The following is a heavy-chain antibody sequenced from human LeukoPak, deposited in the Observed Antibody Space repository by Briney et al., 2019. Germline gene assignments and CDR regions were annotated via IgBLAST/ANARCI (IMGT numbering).Heavy chain of an antibody. CDR1: GGSISSYY. Sequence: SETLSLTCTVSGGSISSYYWSWIRQPAGKGLEWIGRIYTSGSTNYNPSLKSRVTMSVDTSKNQFSLKLSSVTAADTAVYYCARARRSSSRVYYFDYWGQGTLVTVSS. CDR2: IYTSGST. V-gene: IGHV4-4*07. D-gene: IGHD6-6*01. CDR3: ARARRSSSRVYYFDY. J-gene: IGHJ4*02.